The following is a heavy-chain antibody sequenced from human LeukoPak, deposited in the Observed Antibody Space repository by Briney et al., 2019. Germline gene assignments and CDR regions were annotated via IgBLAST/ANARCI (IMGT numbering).Heavy chain of an antibody. CDR3: ARETVAGDNWFDP. J-gene: IGHJ5*02. D-gene: IGHD4-11*01. CDR1: GYIFTVYY. V-gene: IGHV1-2*02. Sequence: ASVKVSCKASGYIFTVYYMHWVRQAPGQGLEWMGWINSNSGGTKYAQKFQGGVTMTRDTSISTAYMELSRLRSDDTAVYYCARETVAGDNWFDPWGQGTLVTVSS. CDR2: INSNSGGT.